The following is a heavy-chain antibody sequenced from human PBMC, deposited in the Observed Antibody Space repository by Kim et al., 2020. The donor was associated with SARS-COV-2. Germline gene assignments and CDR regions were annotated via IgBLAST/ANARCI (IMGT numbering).Heavy chain of an antibody. Sequence: SETLSLTCTVSGGSISSYYWSWIRQPAGKGLEWIGRIYTSGSTNYNPSLKSRVTMSVDTSKNQFSLKLSSVTAADTAVYYCARVPAHGDTAMVNYYGMDVWGQGTTVTVSS. J-gene: IGHJ6*02. D-gene: IGHD5-18*01. CDR3: ARVPAHGDTAMVNYYGMDV. CDR1: GGSISSYY. V-gene: IGHV4-4*07. CDR2: IYTSGST.